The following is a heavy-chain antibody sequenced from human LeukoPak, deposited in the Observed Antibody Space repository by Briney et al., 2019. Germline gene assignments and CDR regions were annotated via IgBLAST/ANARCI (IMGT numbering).Heavy chain of an antibody. V-gene: IGHV4-39*01. J-gene: IGHJ4*02. CDR3: ARVLTVSSYYFDY. D-gene: IGHD4-17*01. CDR1: GGSISSSNSY. CDR2: FHYSGST. Sequence: SETLSLTCTVSGGSISSSNSYWGWIRQPPGKGLEWIGSFHYSGSTYYNPSLKSRVTIPGDTSKNQFSLKLSSVTAADTAVYYCARVLTVSSYYFDYWGQGTLVTVSS.